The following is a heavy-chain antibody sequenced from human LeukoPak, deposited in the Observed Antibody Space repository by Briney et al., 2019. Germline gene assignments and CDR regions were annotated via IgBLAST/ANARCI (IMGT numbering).Heavy chain of an antibody. V-gene: IGHV1-46*01. CDR2: INPSGGST. CDR3: ARDSWDIVVVPAASNLFY. D-gene: IGHD2-2*01. J-gene: IGHJ4*02. CDR1: GYTFTSYY. Sequence: GASVKVSCKASGYTFTSYYMHWVRQAPGQGLEWMGIINPSGGSTSYAQKFQGRVTMTRDTSTSTVYMELSSLRSEDTAVYYCARDSWDIVVVPAASNLFYWGQGTLVTVSS.